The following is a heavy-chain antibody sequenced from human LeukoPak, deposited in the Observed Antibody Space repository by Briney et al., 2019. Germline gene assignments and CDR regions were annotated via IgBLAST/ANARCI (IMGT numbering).Heavy chain of an antibody. CDR1: GFTFSSYW. V-gene: IGHV3-7*01. Sequence: GGSLRLSCAASGFTFSSYWMSWVRQAPGKGLEWVANIKQDGSEKYYVDSVKGRFTISRDNAKNSLYLQMNSLRAEDTAVYYCARVRVVVVSWCYYYYMDVWGKGTTVTVSS. J-gene: IGHJ6*03. CDR2: IKQDGSEK. CDR3: ARVRVVVVSWCYYYYMDV. D-gene: IGHD2-15*01.